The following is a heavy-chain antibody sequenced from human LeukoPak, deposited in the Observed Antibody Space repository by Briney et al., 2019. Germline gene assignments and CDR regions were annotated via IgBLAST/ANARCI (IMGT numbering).Heavy chain of an antibody. Sequence: PRGSLRLSCAPSGFTSTRYCMTWVRQAPGKGLEWVANINKDGSAKYYVDSMKGRFTISRDKAKNSLYLKMNSLRAEDTAVYYCARDRAGSGTFSLIDYWGQGTLVTVSS. CDR3: ARDRAGSGTFSLIDY. CDR1: GFTSTRYC. CDR2: INKDGSAK. V-gene: IGHV3-7*01. J-gene: IGHJ4*02. D-gene: IGHD3-10*01.